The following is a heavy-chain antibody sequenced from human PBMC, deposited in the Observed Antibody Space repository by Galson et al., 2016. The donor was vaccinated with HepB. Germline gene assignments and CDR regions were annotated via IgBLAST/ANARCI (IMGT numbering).Heavy chain of an antibody. J-gene: IGHJ4*02. CDR1: GGSVNSGSYY. V-gene: IGHV4-61*01. CDR3: ARSARYCSGTSCYLPYFDY. Sequence: ATLSLTCTVSGGSVNSGSYYWSWIRQPPGKGLEWIGYIYYSGSTNYNPSLQSRVTISVDTSKNQFSLKLSSVTAADTAVYYCARSARYCSGTSCYLPYFDYWGQRTLVTVSS. D-gene: IGHD2-2*01. CDR2: IYYSGST.